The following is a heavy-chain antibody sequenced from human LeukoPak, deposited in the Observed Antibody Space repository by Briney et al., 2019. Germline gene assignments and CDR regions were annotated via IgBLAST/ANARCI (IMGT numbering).Heavy chain of an antibody. CDR2: IYHSGST. CDR1: GGSISSGGYS. Sequence: PSQTLSLTCAVSGGSISSGGYSWSWIRQPPGTGLEWIGYIYHSGSTYYNPSLKSRVTISVDRSKNQFSLKLSSVTAADTAVYYCARGRDDILTGYSPAFDYWGQGTLVTVSS. D-gene: IGHD3-9*01. J-gene: IGHJ4*02. CDR3: ARGRDDILTGYSPAFDY. V-gene: IGHV4-30-2*01.